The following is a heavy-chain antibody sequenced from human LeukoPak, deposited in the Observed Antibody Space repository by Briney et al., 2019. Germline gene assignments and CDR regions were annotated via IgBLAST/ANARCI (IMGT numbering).Heavy chain of an antibody. CDR3: ARDPHPMITFGGVRD. CDR1: GFTFSSYW. Sequence: SGGSLRLSCAASGFTFSSYWMSWVRQAPGKGLEWVANIKQDGSEKYYVDSVKGRFTISRDNAKNSLYLQMNSLRAEDTAVYYCARDPHPMITFGGVRDWGQGTLVTVSS. D-gene: IGHD3-16*01. J-gene: IGHJ4*02. V-gene: IGHV3-7*01. CDR2: IKQDGSEK.